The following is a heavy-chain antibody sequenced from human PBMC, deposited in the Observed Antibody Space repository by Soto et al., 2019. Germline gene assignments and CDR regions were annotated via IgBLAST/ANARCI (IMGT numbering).Heavy chain of an antibody. Sequence: QVQLVESGGGVVQPGRSLRLSCAASGFTFSSYAMHWVRQAPGKGLEWVAVISYDGSNKYYADSVKGRFTISRDNSKNTLYLQMNSLRAEDTAVYYCASPGNSGYDINWFDPWGQGTLVTVSS. J-gene: IGHJ5*02. CDR1: GFTFSSYA. V-gene: IGHV3-30-3*01. CDR2: ISYDGSNK. CDR3: ASPGNSGYDINWFDP. D-gene: IGHD5-12*01.